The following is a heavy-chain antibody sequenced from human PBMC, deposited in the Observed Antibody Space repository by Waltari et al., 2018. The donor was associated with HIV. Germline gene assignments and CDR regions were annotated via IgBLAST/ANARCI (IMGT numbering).Heavy chain of an antibody. D-gene: IGHD6-6*01. CDR2: IIPIFGTA. CDR3: ARSWEQLTPDNY. Sequence: QMQLVQSGAEVKKPGSSVKVSCKASGGTFSSYAINWVRQDPGQGLEWMGGIIPIFGTANYEQKFRGRVTITADESTSTAYMELSSLRSDDTAVYYCARSWEQLTPDNYWGQGTLVTVSS. V-gene: IGHV1-69*01. J-gene: IGHJ4*02. CDR1: GGTFSSYA.